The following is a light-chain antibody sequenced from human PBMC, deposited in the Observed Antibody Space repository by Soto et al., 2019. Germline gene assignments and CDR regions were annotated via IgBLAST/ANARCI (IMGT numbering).Light chain of an antibody. CDR1: QSISSW. CDR2: AAS. V-gene: IGKV1-5*01. CDR3: QQSYSFTRT. J-gene: IGKJ1*01. Sequence: DLQLTQSPSLLSASVGGRVTITCRASQSISSWLAWYQQKPGKAPEXXIYAASTLQSGVPSRFSGSGSGTDGTLTISSLKSEDFATYYCQQSYSFTRTFGQGTKVDI.